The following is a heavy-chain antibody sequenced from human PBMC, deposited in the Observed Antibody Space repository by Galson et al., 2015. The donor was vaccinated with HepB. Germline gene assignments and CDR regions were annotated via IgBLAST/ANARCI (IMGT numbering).Heavy chain of an antibody. D-gene: IGHD6-19*01. J-gene: IGHJ5*02. V-gene: IGHV3-74*01. CDR1: GFTFSSYW. CDR2: IKSDGSST. CDR3: ARARYSSDWFDP. Sequence: SLRLSCAASGFTFSSYWMHWVRQAPGKGLEWVSRIKSDGSSTSYADSVKGRFTISRDNAKNTLYLQMNSLRAEDTAVYYCARARYSSDWFDPWGQGTLVTVSP.